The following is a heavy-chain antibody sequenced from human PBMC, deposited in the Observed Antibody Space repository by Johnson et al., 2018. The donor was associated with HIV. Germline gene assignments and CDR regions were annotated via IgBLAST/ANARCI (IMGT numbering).Heavy chain of an antibody. V-gene: IGHV3-20*04. CDR1: GFTFDDYA. CDR3: ARAEYGYSSSWYGTFDI. J-gene: IGHJ3*02. D-gene: IGHD6-13*01. CDR2: INWNGGST. Sequence: VQLVESGGGVVRPGGSLRLSCDASGFTFDDYAMSWVRQAPGKGLEWVYDINWNGGSTGYADSVKGRFSISRDNAKNSLFLQMNNLRAEDTALYYCARAEYGYSSSWYGTFDIWGRGTMVTVSS.